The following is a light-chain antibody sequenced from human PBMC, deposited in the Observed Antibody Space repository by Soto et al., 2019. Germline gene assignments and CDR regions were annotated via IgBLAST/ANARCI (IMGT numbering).Light chain of an antibody. V-gene: IGLV1-40*01. CDR1: SSNIGAGYD. CDR3: QSYDSSLSDSGV. Sequence: QSVLTQPPSVSGAPGQRVTISCTGSSSNIGAGYDVHWYQHLPGTAPKLLIYGNNNRPSGVPDRFSGSKSGTSASLAITGLQADDEADYSCQSYDSSLSDSGVFGGGTKLTVL. J-gene: IGLJ3*02. CDR2: GNN.